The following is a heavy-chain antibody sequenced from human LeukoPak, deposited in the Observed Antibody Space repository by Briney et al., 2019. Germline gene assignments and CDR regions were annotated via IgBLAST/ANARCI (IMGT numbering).Heavy chain of an antibody. CDR3: ARIPNQSKYSIGDY. Sequence: SETLSLTCTVSGGSISSGGDYWSRIRQHPGKGLEWIGYIYYSGSTYYNPSLKSRVTISVDTSKNQFSLKLSSVTAADTAVYYCARIPNQSKYSIGDYWGQGILVTVSS. J-gene: IGHJ4*02. V-gene: IGHV4-31*03. D-gene: IGHD1-14*01. CDR2: IYYSGST. CDR1: GGSISSGGDY.